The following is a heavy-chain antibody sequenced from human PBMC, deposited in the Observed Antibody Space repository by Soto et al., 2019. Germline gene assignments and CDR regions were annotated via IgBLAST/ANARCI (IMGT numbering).Heavy chain of an antibody. D-gene: IGHD1-1*01. J-gene: IGHJ6*02. CDR3: ARVTPGNNLYYFSGLNF. CDR2: ISYEGSNT. CDR1: GDSVYIYG. V-gene: IGHV3-30-3*01. Sequence: PWGSLKLSCVASGDSVYIYGVAWSRNAPGKGLQWVALISYEGSNTYYADSVRGRFTISRDNSKNTLYLQMNTLRPEVTGVYYFARVTPGNNLYYFSGLNFWGQGTSVTVFS.